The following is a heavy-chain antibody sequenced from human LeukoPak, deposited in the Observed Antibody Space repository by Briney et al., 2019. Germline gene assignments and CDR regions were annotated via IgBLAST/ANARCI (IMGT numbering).Heavy chain of an antibody. Sequence: PGGSLRLSCAASGFTFSDYYMSWIRQAPGKGLEWVSTISADGGSTYYADSVRGRFIISRDNSKNTLYLQMNSLRAEDTAVYYCAKGDCSSTSCYTVDYWGQGTLVTVSS. CDR2: ISADGGST. J-gene: IGHJ4*02. CDR1: GFTFSDYY. V-gene: IGHV3-23*01. CDR3: AKGDCSSTSCYTVDY. D-gene: IGHD2-2*02.